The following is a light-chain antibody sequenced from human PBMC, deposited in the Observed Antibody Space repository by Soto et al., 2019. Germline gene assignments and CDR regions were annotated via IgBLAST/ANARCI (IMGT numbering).Light chain of an antibody. J-gene: IGKJ2*01. V-gene: IGKV3-20*01. CDR3: QQYGSSAYT. Sequence: EIVLTQSPGTLSLSPGERATLSCRASQSVSSSYLAWYQQKPGQAPRLLLYGASSRATGIPDRFSGSGSGTDFTLTISRLEPEDCAVYYCQQYGSSAYTFGQGTKLEIK. CDR2: GAS. CDR1: QSVSSSY.